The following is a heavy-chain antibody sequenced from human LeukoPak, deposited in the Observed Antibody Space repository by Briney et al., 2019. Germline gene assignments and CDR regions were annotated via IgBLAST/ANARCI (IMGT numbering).Heavy chain of an antibody. CDR2: IHRGGNT. J-gene: IGHJ4*02. CDR1: GFTVSGNY. Sequence: PGGSLRLSCAASGFTVSGNYMSWVRQAPGKGLEWLSVIHRGGNTYYADSEEGRFTISRDSSKNTVFLQMDGLRAEDTAVYYCARDPGYGLGVDYGDYWGQGTLVTVCS. V-gene: IGHV3-66*01. CDR3: ARDPGYGLGVDYGDY. D-gene: IGHD3-16*01.